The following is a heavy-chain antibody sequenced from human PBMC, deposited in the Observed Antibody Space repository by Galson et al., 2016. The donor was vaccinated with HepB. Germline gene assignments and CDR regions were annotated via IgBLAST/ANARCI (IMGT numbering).Heavy chain of an antibody. V-gene: IGHV3-9*01. D-gene: IGHD6-13*01. J-gene: IGHJ5*02. CDR2: ISWRSGNI. Sequence: SLRLSCAASGFNLDDYAMHWVRQAPGKGLEWVSGISWRSGNIDYADSVKGRSTISRDNAKNSLYLQMTSLRPEDTALYYCARDQTAVSGTGSWFDPWGQGTLVAVSS. CDR3: ARDQTAVSGTGSWFDP. CDR1: GFNLDDYA.